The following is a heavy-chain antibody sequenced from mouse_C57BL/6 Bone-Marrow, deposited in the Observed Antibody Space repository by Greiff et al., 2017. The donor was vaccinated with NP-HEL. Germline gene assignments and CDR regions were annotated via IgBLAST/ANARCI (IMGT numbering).Heavy chain of an antibody. J-gene: IGHJ4*01. D-gene: IGHD3-2*02. CDR3: TSRQLRLRGL. V-gene: IGHV14-4*01. CDR1: GFNIKDDY. Sequence: VQLQQSGAELVRPGASVKLSCTASGFNIKDDYMPWVKQRPEQGLEWIGWIDPENGDTEYASKFQGKATITADTSSNTAYLQLSSLTSEDTAVCYCTSRQLRLRGLRGQGTSVTVSS. CDR2: IDPENGDT.